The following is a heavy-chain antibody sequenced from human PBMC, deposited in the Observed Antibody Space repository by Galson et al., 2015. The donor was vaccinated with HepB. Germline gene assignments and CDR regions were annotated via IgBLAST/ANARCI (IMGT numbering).Heavy chain of an antibody. V-gene: IGHV1-69*13. J-gene: IGHJ6*03. CDR1: GGTFSSYA. Sequence: SVKVSCKASGGTFSSYAISWVRQAPGQGLEWMGGIIPIFGTANYAQKFQGRVTITADESTSTAYMELSSLRSEDTAVYYCARVGGDQDIVVVPAAINYYYMDVWGKGTTVTVSS. CDR3: ARVGGDQDIVVVPAAINYYYMDV. CDR2: IIPIFGTA. D-gene: IGHD2-2*01.